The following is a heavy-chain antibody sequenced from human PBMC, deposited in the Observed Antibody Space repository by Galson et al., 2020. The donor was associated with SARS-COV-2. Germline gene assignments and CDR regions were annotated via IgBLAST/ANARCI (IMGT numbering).Heavy chain of an antibody. CDR1: GFSFSDYA. CDR3: TGDDARRVRGVLQD. D-gene: IGHD3-10*01. V-gene: IGHV3-21*01. CDR2: INWDGSFT. J-gene: IGHJ4*02. Sequence: GESLKISCAASGFSFSDYALNWVRQAPGKGLEWVSSINWDGSFTIYADSVKGRFTISRDNAQSSLFLEMNSLRAEDTALYYCTGDDARRVRGVLQDCGQGTLVTVSS.